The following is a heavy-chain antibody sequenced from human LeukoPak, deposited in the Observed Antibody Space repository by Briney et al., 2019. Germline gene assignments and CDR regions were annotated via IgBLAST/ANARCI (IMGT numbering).Heavy chain of an antibody. CDR1: GYTFTGYY. CDR3: AQLLDDNPIRWYFAL. CDR2: INPNSGGT. J-gene: IGHJ2*01. V-gene: IGHV1-2*04. Sequence: VASVKVSCKASGYTFTGYYMHWVRQAPGQGLEWMGWINPNSGGTNYAQKFQGWVTMTRDTSISTAYMELSRLRSDDTAVYYCAQLLDDNPIRWYFALWGRGTLVTVSS. D-gene: IGHD1-14*01.